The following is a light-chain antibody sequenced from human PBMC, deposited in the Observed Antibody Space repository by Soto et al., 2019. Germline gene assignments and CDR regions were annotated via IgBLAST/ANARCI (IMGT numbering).Light chain of an antibody. CDR1: QSVSSN. V-gene: IGKV3-15*01. J-gene: IGKJ1*01. Sequence: EIVMTQSPATLSVSPGERATLSCRASQSVSSNLAWYQQKPGQAPRLLIYGASTRATGIPARFSGSGSGTEFTLTISSPQSEDCAVYYCQQYTNWPETFGQGTKVDIK. CDR2: GAS. CDR3: QQYTNWPET.